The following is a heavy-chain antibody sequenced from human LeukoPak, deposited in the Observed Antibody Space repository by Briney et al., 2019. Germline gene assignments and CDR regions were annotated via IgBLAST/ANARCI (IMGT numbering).Heavy chain of an antibody. Sequence: SETLSLTCAVYGGSFSGYYWSWIRQPPGKGLEWIGEINHSGSTNYNPSLKSRVTISVDTSKNQFSLKLSSVTAADTAVYYCAREAYSSSWYNYYYYYGMDVWGQGTTVTVSS. CDR3: AREAYSSSWYNYYYYYGMDV. V-gene: IGHV4-34*01. CDR2: INHSGST. J-gene: IGHJ6*02. D-gene: IGHD6-13*01. CDR1: GGSFSGYY.